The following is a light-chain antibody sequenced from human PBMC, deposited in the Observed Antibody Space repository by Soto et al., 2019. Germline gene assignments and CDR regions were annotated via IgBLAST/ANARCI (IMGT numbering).Light chain of an antibody. Sequence: DVVMTQSPDSLAVSLGERATIKCKSGQCLLWSPNNKNYLAWYQQKPGQPPKLLISCASTRESGVPDRFSGSGSETDFTLTISSLQAEDVAIYYCQQYHRIPETFGQGTRLEIK. CDR2: CAS. CDR1: QCLLWSPNNKNY. CDR3: QQYHRIPET. J-gene: IGKJ2*01. V-gene: IGKV4-1*01.